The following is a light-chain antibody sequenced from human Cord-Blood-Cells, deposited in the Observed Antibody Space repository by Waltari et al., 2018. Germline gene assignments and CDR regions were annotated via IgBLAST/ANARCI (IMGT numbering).Light chain of an antibody. V-gene: IGKV1-5*01. CDR1: QSISSW. J-gene: IGKJ3*01. Sequence: DIQMTQSPSTLSASVGDRVTITCRASQSISSWLAWYQQKPGKAPKLLLYDASSLESGVPSRFSCSGSGTEFTLTISSLQPDDFATYYCQQYNSYLFTFGPGTKVDIK. CDR2: DAS. CDR3: QQYNSYLFT.